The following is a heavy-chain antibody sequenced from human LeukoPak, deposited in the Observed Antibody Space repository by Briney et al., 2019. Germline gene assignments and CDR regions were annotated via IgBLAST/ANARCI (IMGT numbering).Heavy chain of an antibody. J-gene: IGHJ5*02. CDR1: GYTFTGYY. D-gene: IGHD3-10*01. Sequence: GASVKVSCKASGYTFTGYYIHWVRQAPGQGLEWLGWINPNSGGTNYAQKFQGRVTKTRDTSISTAYMELSRLRSDDTAVYYCARGVGFRGFDPWGRGTLVTVSS. CDR3: ARGVGFRGFDP. V-gene: IGHV1-2*02. CDR2: INPNSGGT.